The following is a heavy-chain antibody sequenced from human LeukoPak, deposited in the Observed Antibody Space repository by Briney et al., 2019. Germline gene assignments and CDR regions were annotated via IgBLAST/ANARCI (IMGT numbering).Heavy chain of an antibody. CDR1: GGSFSGYY. V-gene: IGHV4-34*01. Sequence: SETLSLTCAVYGGSFSGYYWSWIRQPPGKGLEWIGEINHSGSTNYNPSLKSRVTISVDTSKNQFSLKLSSVTAADSAFYYCARVPGRPAAVFDYWGQGTLVTVSS. CDR3: ARVPGRPAAVFDY. CDR2: INHSGST. J-gene: IGHJ4*02. D-gene: IGHD2-2*01.